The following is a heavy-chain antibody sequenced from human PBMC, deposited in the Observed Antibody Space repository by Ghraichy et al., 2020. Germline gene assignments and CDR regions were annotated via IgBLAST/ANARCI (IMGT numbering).Heavy chain of an antibody. Sequence: SETLSLTCSVSGGSINNDGYHWTWIRQHPGKGLEWIGHIYYSGTTYYNSSLKSRVVISLDTSRSQFSLRLTSVTAADTAVYYCARGSLVGMDVWGQGTSVPVSS. CDR2: IYYSGTT. CDR1: GGSINNDGYH. CDR3: ARGSLVGMDV. V-gene: IGHV4-31*03. D-gene: IGHD2-15*01. J-gene: IGHJ6*02.